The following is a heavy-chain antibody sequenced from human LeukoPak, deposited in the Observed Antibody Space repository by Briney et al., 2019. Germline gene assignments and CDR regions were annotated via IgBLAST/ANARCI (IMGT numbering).Heavy chain of an antibody. CDR3: ARHPGGVVGASFYYGMDV. CDR2: FDYSGST. V-gene: IGHV4-59*08. J-gene: IGHJ6*02. D-gene: IGHD2-15*01. CDR1: VGSISSYY. Sequence: SERLSLTRTVSVGSISSYYWSWIRQHPGPGLEGIGYFDYSGSTNYDPSLKSRVTISVDTSKKQFSLKLSSVTAADTAVYYCARHPGGVVGASFYYGMDVWGQGTTVTVSS.